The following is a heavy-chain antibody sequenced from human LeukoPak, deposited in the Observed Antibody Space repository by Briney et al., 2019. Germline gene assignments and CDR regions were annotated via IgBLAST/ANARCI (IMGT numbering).Heavy chain of an antibody. Sequence: GESLKISCKGSGYSFTNYWIGWVRQMPGKGLEWMGIIYPGDSDIRYSPSFQGQVTISADKSISTAYLQWSSLKASDTAMYYCAGRGTGTTLAFDYWGQGTLATVSS. D-gene: IGHD1-1*01. CDR2: IYPGDSDI. J-gene: IGHJ4*02. V-gene: IGHV5-51*01. CDR3: AGRGTGTTLAFDY. CDR1: GYSFTNYW.